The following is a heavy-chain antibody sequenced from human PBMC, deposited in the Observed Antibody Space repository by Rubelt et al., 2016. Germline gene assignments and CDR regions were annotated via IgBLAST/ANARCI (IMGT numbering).Heavy chain of an antibody. J-gene: IGHJ4*02. CDR3: AGGITIFGVASGYFDY. CDR2: IYYSGST. CDR1: GGSISSYY. D-gene: IGHD3-3*01. Sequence: QVQLQESGPGLVKPSETLSLTCTVSGGSISSYYWSWIRQPPGKGLEWIGYIYYSGSTNYNPSLKSRVTISVDTSKIQVSLKLGSGTAADTAVYYCAGGITIFGVASGYFDYWGQGTLVTVSS. V-gene: IGHV4-59*01.